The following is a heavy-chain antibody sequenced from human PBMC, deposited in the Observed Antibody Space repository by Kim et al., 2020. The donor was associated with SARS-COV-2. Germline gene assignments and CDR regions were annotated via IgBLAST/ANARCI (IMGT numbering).Heavy chain of an antibody. CDR3: ARDPNGGWFDP. V-gene: IGHV3-21*01. J-gene: IGHJ5*02. D-gene: IGHD2-8*01. Sequence: IYYAHSVNGRFTISRDNAKNSLYLQMNSLRAEDTAVYYCARDPNGGWFDPWGQGTLVTVSS. CDR2: I.